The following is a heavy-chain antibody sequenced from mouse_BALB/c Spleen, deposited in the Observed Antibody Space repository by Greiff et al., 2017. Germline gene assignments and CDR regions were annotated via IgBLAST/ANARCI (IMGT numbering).Heavy chain of an antibody. CDR2: ISDGGSYT. CDR3: ARNFFITTVAPWFAD. J-gene: IGHJ3*01. D-gene: IGHD1-1*01. CDR1: GFTFSDSY. Sequence: EVQLMESGGGLVKPGGSLKLSCAASGFTFSDSYMYWVRQTPEKRLEWVATISDGGSYTYYPDSVKGRFTISRDNAKNNLYLQMSSLKSEDTDMYYCARNFFITTVAPWFADWGQGTLVTVSA. V-gene: IGHV5-4*02.